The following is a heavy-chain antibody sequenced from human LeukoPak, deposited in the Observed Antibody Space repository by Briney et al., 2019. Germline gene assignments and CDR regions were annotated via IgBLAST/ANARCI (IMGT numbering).Heavy chain of an antibody. CDR2: IYYSGIT. CDR1: GGSISSYY. D-gene: IGHD2-2*01. Sequence: LETLSLTCTVSGGSISSYYWSWIRQPPGKELEWIGYIYYSGITNYNPSLKSRVTISVDTSKNQFSLKLSSLTAADTAVYYCARDKYCSSTSCSPLFDYWGQGTLVTVSS. V-gene: IGHV4-59*01. CDR3: ARDKYCSSTSCSPLFDY. J-gene: IGHJ4*02.